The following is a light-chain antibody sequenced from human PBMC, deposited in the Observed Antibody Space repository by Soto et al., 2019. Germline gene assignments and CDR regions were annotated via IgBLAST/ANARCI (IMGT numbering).Light chain of an antibody. V-gene: IGKV3-11*01. Sequence: EMVLTQSPATLSLSPGERATLSCRASQSVSSYLAWYQQKPGQAPRLLIYDASNRATGIPARFSGSGSGTDFTLTISSLEPEDFAVYYCQQRSKWVTFGGGTKVDIK. CDR3: QQRSKWVT. CDR1: QSVSSY. CDR2: DAS. J-gene: IGKJ4*01.